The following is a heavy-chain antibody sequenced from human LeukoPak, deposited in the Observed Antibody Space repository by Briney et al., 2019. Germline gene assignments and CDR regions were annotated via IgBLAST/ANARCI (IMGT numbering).Heavy chain of an antibody. Sequence: ASVKVSCKASGYTFTGYYMHWVRQAPGQGLEWTGWINPNSGGTNYAQKFQGRVTMTRDTSISTAYMELSRLRSDDTAVYYCARVRTRNNWFDPWGQGTLVTVSS. D-gene: IGHD1/OR15-1a*01. V-gene: IGHV1-2*02. CDR3: ARVRTRNNWFDP. CDR2: INPNSGGT. CDR1: GYTFTGYY. J-gene: IGHJ5*02.